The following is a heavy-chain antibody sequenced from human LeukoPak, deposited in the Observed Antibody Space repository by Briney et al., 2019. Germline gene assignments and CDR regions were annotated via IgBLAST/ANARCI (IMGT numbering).Heavy chain of an antibody. V-gene: IGHV3-23*01. CDR1: GFTFSSYG. D-gene: IGHD5-24*01. Sequence: GESLRLSCAASGFTFSSYGMNWVRQAPGKGLEWVSAISGSGDTTYYADSVKGRFTISRDNSKNTLYLQMNSLRAEDTAVYYCARVEMATTDYYYYYMDVWGKGTTVTISS. CDR3: ARVEMATTDYYYYYMDV. CDR2: ISGSGDTT. J-gene: IGHJ6*03.